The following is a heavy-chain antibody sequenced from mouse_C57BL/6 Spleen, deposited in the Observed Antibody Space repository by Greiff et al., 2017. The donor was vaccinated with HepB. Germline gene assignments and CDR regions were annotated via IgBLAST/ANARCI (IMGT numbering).Heavy chain of an antibody. D-gene: IGHD1-1*01. CDR3: AKNYYGSSQGYFDV. Sequence: VQLQQSGPGLVQPSQSLSITCTVSGFSLTSYGVHWVRQSPGKGLEWLGVIWRGGSTDYNAAFMSRLSITKDNSKSQVFFKMNSLQADDTAIYYCAKNYYGSSQGYFDVWGTGTTVTVSS. V-gene: IGHV2-5*01. J-gene: IGHJ1*03. CDR1: GFSLTSYG. CDR2: IWRGGST.